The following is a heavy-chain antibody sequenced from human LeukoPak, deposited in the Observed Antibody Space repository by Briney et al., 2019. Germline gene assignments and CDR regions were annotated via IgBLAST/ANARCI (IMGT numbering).Heavy chain of an antibody. CDR2: ISGSGSST. Sequence: GGSLRLSCAASGSTFSNYAMTWVRQAPGKGLEWVSSISGSGSSTYYADSAKGRFTISRDNSKNTVYLQMNSLSVEDTAVYYCAKDQSRVGASDPFDSWGQGTLVTVSS. CDR3: AKDQSRVGASDPFDS. J-gene: IGHJ5*01. D-gene: IGHD1-26*01. CDR1: GSTFSNYA. V-gene: IGHV3-23*01.